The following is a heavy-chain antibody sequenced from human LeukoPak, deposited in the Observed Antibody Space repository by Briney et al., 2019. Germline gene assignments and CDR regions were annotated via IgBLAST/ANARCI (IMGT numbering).Heavy chain of an antibody. V-gene: IGHV3-21*01. CDR1: GFTFSSYS. Sequence: GGSLRLSCAASGFTFSSYSMNWVRQAPGKGLEWVSSISSSSSYIYYADSVKGRFTISRDNAKNSLYLQMSSLRAEDTAVYYCARSLGSSKPNDAFDIWGQGTMVTVSS. D-gene: IGHD3-10*01. CDR3: ARSLGSSKPNDAFDI. J-gene: IGHJ3*02. CDR2: ISSSSSYI.